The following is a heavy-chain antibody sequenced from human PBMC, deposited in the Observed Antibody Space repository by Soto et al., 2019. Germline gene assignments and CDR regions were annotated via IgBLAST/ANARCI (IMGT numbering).Heavy chain of an antibody. Sequence: EVHLVESGGTLVQPGGSLRLSCAGSGFTFSDYYIDWVRQAPGKGLEWVGRSRDKGNTYSTNYAASVKGRFTVSRDASENSLYLQMNSLKADDTALDYCVRSIPGTTSLDSWGQGTLVTVSS. CDR2: SRDKGNTYST. CDR1: GFTFSDYY. J-gene: IGHJ4*02. V-gene: IGHV3-72*01. CDR3: VRSIPGTTSLDS. D-gene: IGHD1-7*01.